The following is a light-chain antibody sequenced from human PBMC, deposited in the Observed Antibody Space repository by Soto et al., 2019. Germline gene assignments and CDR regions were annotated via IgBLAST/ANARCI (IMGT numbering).Light chain of an antibody. V-gene: IGKV1-39*01. J-gene: IGKJ1*01. CDR3: QQYNSYPWT. CDR1: QSISSY. Sequence: DIQMTQSPSSLSVSVGDRVTITCRASQSISSYLNWYHQESGKAPKLLIYATSILQSGVPSRFSGSGSGTEFTLAISSLQPDDFATYYCQQYNSYPWTFGQGTKVDIK. CDR2: ATS.